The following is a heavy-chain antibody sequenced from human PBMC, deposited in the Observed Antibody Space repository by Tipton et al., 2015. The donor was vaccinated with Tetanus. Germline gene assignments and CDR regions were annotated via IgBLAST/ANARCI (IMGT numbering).Heavy chain of an antibody. V-gene: IGHV3-30-3*01. CDR1: GFTFSSYA. CDR2: ISYDGSNK. Sequence: SLRLSCAASGFTFSSYAMHWVRQAPGKGLEWVAVISYDGSNKYYADSVKGRFTISRDNSKNTLYLQMNSLRAEDTAVYYCARSIHGYRNMDYWGQGTLVTVSS. D-gene: IGHD5-24*01. CDR3: ARSIHGYRNMDY. J-gene: IGHJ4*02.